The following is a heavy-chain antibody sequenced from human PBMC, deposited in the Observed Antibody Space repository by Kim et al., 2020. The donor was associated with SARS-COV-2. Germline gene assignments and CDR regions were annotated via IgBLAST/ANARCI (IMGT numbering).Heavy chain of an antibody. D-gene: IGHD6-19*01. Sequence: GGSLRLSCAASGFTFSRYAMSWVRQAPGKGPEWIAAVNNGGNAYYANSAKGRFTVSRDNNRNTLDLQMNSLTAKDTALYFCAKDHPSSGWPTFDSWGQGTLVTVSS. J-gene: IGHJ4*02. CDR1: GFTFSRYA. CDR2: VNNGGNA. CDR3: AKDHPSSGWPTFDS. V-gene: IGHV3-23*01.